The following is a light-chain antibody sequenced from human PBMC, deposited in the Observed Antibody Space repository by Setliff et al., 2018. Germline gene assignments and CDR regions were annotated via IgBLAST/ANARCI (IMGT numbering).Light chain of an antibody. CDR2: DVS. CDR1: SSDIGAYDH. CDR3: SSYTSTNTDV. J-gene: IGLJ1*01. Sequence: QSALTQPASVSGSPGQSIIISRTGTSSDIGAYDHVFWYRQYPGKAPQLMIYDVSNRASGVSDRFSASKSGNTASLTISGLQPEDEADYYCSSYTSTNTDVFGSGTKVTVL. V-gene: IGLV2-14*01.